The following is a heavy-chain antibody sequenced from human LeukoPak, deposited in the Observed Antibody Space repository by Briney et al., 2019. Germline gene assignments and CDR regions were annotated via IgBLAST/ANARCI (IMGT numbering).Heavy chain of an antibody. CDR2: IYYSGST. CDR3: ARRSSSSPTPYWFHP. V-gene: IGHV4-39*01. Sequence: SETLSLTCTVSAGSISSSSYYWGWIRQPPGKGLEWIGSIYYSGSTYYNPSLKSRITISVDTSKNQFPLKLSSVTAADTAVYYCARRSSSSPTPYWFHPWGQRTLVTVSS. J-gene: IGHJ5*02. CDR1: AGSISSSSYY. D-gene: IGHD6-6*01.